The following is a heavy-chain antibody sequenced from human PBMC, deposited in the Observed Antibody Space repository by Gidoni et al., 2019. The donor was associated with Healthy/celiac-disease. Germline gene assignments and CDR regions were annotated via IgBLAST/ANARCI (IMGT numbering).Heavy chain of an antibody. V-gene: IGHV3-30*18. D-gene: IGHD4-4*01. Sequence: QVQLVESGGGVVQHGRSLRLSCAASGFTFSSYGMHWVRQAPGKGLEWVAVISYDGSNKYYADSVKGRFTISRDNSKNTLYLQMNSLRAEDTAVYYCAKEWDYSKTFDYWGQGTLVTVSS. CDR2: ISYDGSNK. CDR3: AKEWDYSKTFDY. J-gene: IGHJ4*02. CDR1: GFTFSSYG.